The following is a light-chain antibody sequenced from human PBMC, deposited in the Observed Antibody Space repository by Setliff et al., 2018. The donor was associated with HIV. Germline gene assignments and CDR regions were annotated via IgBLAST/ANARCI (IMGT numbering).Light chain of an antibody. CDR3: SSYTSSGTPV. V-gene: IGLV2-14*01. Sequence: QSALAQPTSVSVSTGQSITISCTGTSSDVGGYNYVSWYQHRPGKATKVVIYEVSNRPSGVSNRFSGSKSGNTASLTISGLQAEEEADYYCSSYTSSGTPVFGGGTKVTVL. CDR1: SSDVGGYNY. J-gene: IGLJ3*02. CDR2: EVS.